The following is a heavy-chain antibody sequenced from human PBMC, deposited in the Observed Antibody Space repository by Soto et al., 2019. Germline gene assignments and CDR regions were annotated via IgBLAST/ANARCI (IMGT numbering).Heavy chain of an antibody. J-gene: IGHJ4*02. CDR1: GFSFKDYG. CDR2: ISYDGGKK. D-gene: IGHD2-2*01. V-gene: IGHV3-30*18. Sequence: QVQLVESGGGVVQPGRSLRLSCAASGFSFKDYGIHRVRQAPGKGLEWVAVISYDGGKKYYADSVKGRFTISRDNSKNTLHLQMNSLRAEDSAIYYCAKQGLGYCSTTSCSYDYWGQGTLVTVSS. CDR3: AKQGLGYCSTTSCSYDY.